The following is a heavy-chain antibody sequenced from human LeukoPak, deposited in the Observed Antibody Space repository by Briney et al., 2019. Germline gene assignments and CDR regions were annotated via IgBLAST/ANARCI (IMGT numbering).Heavy chain of an antibody. V-gene: IGHV4-34*01. CDR1: GGSFSGYY. J-gene: IGHJ4*02. D-gene: IGHD1/OR15-1a*01. CDR2: INHSGST. Sequence: SETLSLTCAVYGGSFSGYYWSWIRQPPGKGLEWIGEINHSGSTNYNPSLKSRVTISVDTSKNQFSLKLNSVTAADTAVYYCARDRHWTNDWVFDYWGQGTLVTVSP. CDR3: ARDRHWTNDWVFDY.